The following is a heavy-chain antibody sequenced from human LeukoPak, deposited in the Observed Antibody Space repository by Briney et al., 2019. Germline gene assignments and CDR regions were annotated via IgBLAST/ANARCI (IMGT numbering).Heavy chain of an antibody. CDR1: GFTFSNAW. CDR2: IKSKTDGGTT. V-gene: IGHV3-15*01. D-gene: IGHD4-17*01. CDR3: AIHPKRGYDYGDYY. Sequence: GGSLRLSCAASGFTFSNAWMSWVRQAPGKGLEWVGRIKSKTDGGTTDYAAPVKGRFTISRDDSKNTLYLQMNSLKTEDTAVYYCAIHPKRGYDYGDYYWGQGTLVTVSS. J-gene: IGHJ4*02.